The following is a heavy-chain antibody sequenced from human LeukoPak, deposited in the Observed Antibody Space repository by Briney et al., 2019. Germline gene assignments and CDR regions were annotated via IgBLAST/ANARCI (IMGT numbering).Heavy chain of an antibody. CDR3: ARESGGYGY. J-gene: IGHJ4*02. Sequence: SETLSLTCTVSGGSISSYYWSWIRQPRGKGLEWIGYIYYSGSTNYNPSLKSRVTMSADTSKNQFSLKLSSVTAADTAVYYCARESGGYGYWGQGTLVTVSS. V-gene: IGHV4-59*12. CDR1: GGSISSYY. D-gene: IGHD5-12*01. CDR2: IYYSGST.